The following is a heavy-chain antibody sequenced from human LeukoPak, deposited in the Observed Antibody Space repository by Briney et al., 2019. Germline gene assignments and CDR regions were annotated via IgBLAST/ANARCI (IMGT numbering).Heavy chain of an antibody. D-gene: IGHD5-12*01. Sequence: GGSLGLSCVASGFTFSNYEMNWVRQAPGTGLEWVAAIKADGSEKYYVDSVKGRFTISRDNAKNSLYLQMNSLRAEDTAVYYCARDWKWIADYWGLGTLVTVSS. CDR1: GFTFSNYE. CDR3: ARDWKWIADY. V-gene: IGHV3-7*04. J-gene: IGHJ4*02. CDR2: IKADGSEK.